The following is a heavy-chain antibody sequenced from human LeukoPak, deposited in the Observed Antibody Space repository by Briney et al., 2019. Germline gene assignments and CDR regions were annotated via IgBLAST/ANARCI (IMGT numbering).Heavy chain of an antibody. Sequence: PGGSLRLSCAASGFTFSGYEMNWVRQAPGKGLEWVSYISSSGSTIYYADSVKGRFTISRDNAKNSLYLQMNSLRAEDTAVYYCARVGEELSHDAFDIWGQGTMVTVSS. V-gene: IGHV3-48*03. CDR1: GFTFSGYE. J-gene: IGHJ3*02. CDR2: ISSSGSTI. D-gene: IGHD3-10*01. CDR3: ARVGEELSHDAFDI.